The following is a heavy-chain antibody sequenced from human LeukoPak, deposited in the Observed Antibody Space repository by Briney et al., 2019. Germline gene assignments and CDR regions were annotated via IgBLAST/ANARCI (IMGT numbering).Heavy chain of an antibody. D-gene: IGHD2-15*01. CDR3: AKDSGRYCSGGSCLDVDY. CDR1: GFTFSSYG. CDR2: ISYDGSNK. Sequence: PGGSLRLSCAASGFTFSSYGMHWVRQAPGKGLEWVAVISYDGSNKYYADSVKGRFTISRDNSKNTLYLQMNSLRAEDTAVYYCAKDSGRYCSGGSCLDVDYWGQGTLVTVS. J-gene: IGHJ4*02. V-gene: IGHV3-30*18.